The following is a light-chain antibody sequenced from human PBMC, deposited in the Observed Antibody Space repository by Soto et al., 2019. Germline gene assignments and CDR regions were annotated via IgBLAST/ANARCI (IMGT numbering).Light chain of an antibody. Sequence: DIQMTQSPSSLSASVGDRVTITCRASQGISNYLAWYQQKPGKVPKLLIYAASTLQSGVPSRFSGSGTGTDFTITIRSLEPEDVSTHYCEKYYSSRTMTFGQGTTVEIK. CDR1: QGISNY. CDR2: AAS. CDR3: EKYYSSRTMT. J-gene: IGKJ1*01. V-gene: IGKV1-27*01.